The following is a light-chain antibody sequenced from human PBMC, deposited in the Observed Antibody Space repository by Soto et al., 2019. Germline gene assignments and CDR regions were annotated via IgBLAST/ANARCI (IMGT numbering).Light chain of an antibody. CDR1: SSKIGAGFD. CDR2: GNN. J-gene: IGLJ1*01. V-gene: IGLV1-40*01. CDR3: QSYDTSLSGGSV. Sequence: QSALTQSPSVSGAPGQRASISCPGTSSKIGAGFDVHWYQQLPATAPKLLIYGNNNRPSGVPDRFSGSKSGTSASLAITGLQAEDEADYYCQSYDTSLSGGSVFGTGTKVTVL.